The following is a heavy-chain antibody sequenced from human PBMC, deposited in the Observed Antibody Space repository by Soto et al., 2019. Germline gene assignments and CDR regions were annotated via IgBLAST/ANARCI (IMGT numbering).Heavy chain of an antibody. Sequence: ESGGGVVQPGRSLRLSCEASGFTFNNYAMHWVRQAPGKGLEWVAVISNDGSNTYADSVQGRFTISRDNSKGTLYLQMNSLRPEDTAVYYCAGGITMIVVVYWGQGTLVTVSS. J-gene: IGHJ4*02. CDR3: AGGITMIVVVY. V-gene: IGHV3-30-3*01. CDR1: GFTFNNYA. D-gene: IGHD3-22*01. CDR2: ISNDGSNT.